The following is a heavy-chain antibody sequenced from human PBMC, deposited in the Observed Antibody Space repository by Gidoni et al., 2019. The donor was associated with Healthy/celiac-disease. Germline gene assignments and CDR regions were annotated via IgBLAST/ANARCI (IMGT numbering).Heavy chain of an antibody. CDR3: VRYQDLGYCSSTSCYEFDY. D-gene: IGHD2-2*01. CDR1: GGSFSGYY. V-gene: IGHV4-34*01. CDR2: INHSGST. J-gene: IGHJ4*02. Sequence: QVQLQQWGAGLLKPSETLSLTCAVYGGSFSGYYWSWIRQPPGKGLEWSGEINHSGSTNYNPSLKSRVTISVDTSKNQFSLKLSSVTAADTAVYYCVRYQDLGYCSSTSCYEFDYWGQGTLVTVSS.